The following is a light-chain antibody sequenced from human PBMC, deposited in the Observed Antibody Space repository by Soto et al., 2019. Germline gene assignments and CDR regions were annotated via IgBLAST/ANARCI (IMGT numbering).Light chain of an antibody. Sequence: DIQMTQSPPSLSASVGDSVTITCRASQGIGTSLAWDQQKPGKVPKLLIYTASTLQSGVQSRFSGSGSGTDFTLTISSLQPEDVATYYCQKYSSAPLTFGGGSKVEIK. V-gene: IGKV1-27*01. CDR1: QGIGTS. J-gene: IGKJ4*01. CDR2: TAS. CDR3: QKYSSAPLT.